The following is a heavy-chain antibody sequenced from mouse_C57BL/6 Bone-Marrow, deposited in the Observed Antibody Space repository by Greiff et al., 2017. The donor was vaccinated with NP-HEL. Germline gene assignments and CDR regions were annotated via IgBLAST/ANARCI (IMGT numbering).Heavy chain of an antibody. CDR2: IDPENGDT. CDR3: THYDGYYPYAMDY. Sequence: EVQLQQSGAELVRQGASVKLSCTASGFNIKDDYMHWVKQRPEQGLEWIGWIDPENGDTEYASKFQGKATITADTSSNTAYLQLSSLTSEDTAVYYCTHYDGYYPYAMDYWGQGTSVTVSS. CDR1: GFNIKDDY. D-gene: IGHD2-3*01. V-gene: IGHV14-4*01. J-gene: IGHJ4*01.